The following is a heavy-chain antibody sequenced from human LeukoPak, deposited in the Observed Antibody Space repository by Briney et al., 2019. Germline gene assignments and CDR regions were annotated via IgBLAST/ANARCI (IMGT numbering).Heavy chain of an antibody. V-gene: IGHV4-34*01. Sequence: ETLSLTCAVYGGSFSGYYWSWIRQPPGKGLEWIGEINHSGSTNYNPSLKSRVTISVDTSKNQFSLKLSSVTAADTAVYYCARGVVIAPQTFDYWGQGTLVTVSS. CDR1: GGSFSGYY. CDR3: ARGVVIAPQTFDY. CDR2: INHSGST. J-gene: IGHJ4*02. D-gene: IGHD2-21*01.